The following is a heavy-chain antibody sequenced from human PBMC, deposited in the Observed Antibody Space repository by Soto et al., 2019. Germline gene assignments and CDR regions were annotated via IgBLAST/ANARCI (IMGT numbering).Heavy chain of an antibody. CDR3: ALRQPLLSDFDY. Sequence: QLQLQESGPGLVKPSETLSLTCTVSAGSLSSSSYYWGWIRQPPGKGLEWIGSIYYSGSTYYNPSLKSRVTISVDTSKNQFSLKLSSVTAADTAVYYCALRQPLLSDFDYWGQGTLVTVSS. CDR2: IYYSGST. J-gene: IGHJ4*02. D-gene: IGHD2-21*02. CDR1: AGSLSSSSYY. V-gene: IGHV4-39*01.